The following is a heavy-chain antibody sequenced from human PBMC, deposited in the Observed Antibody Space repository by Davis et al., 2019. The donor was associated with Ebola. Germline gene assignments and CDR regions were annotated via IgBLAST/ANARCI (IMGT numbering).Heavy chain of an antibody. Sequence: GESLKISCAASGFTFSSYSMNWVRQAPGKGLEWVSSISSSSSYIYYADSVKGRFTISRDNAKNSLYLQMNSLRAEDTAVYYCARDRGGPYSSSTQDYWGQGTLVTVSS. J-gene: IGHJ4*02. D-gene: IGHD6-6*01. CDR2: ISSSSSYI. V-gene: IGHV3-21*01. CDR3: ARDRGGPYSSSTQDY. CDR1: GFTFSSYS.